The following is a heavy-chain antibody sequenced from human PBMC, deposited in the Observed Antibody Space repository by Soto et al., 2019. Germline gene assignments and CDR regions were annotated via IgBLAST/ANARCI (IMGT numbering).Heavy chain of an antibody. CDR3: AKDGAGLRFLEFYGMDV. D-gene: IGHD3-3*01. J-gene: IGHJ6*02. V-gene: IGHV3-30*18. CDR2: ISYDGSNK. CDR1: GFTFSSYG. Sequence: GGSLRLSCAASGFTFSSYGMHWVRQAPGKGLEWVAVISYDGSNKYYADSVKGRFTISRDNSKNTLYLQMNSLRAEDTAVYYCAKDGAGLRFLEFYGMDVWGQGTTVTVSS.